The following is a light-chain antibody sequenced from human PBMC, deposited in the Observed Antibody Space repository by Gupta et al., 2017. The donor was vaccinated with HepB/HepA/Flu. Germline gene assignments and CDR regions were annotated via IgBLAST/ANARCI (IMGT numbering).Light chain of an antibody. J-gene: IGLJ1*01. CDR3: QSYDSSLSGFV. V-gene: IGLV1-40*01. CDR2: GNN. CDR1: TSNIGAGYD. Sequence: QSVLTQPPSVSGAPGQRVTIYCTGITSNIGAGYDVHWYRHLPGTAPKLLIYGNNNRPSGVPDRFSGSKSGTSASLAITGLQAEDEADYYCQSYDSSLSGFVFGTGTKVTVL.